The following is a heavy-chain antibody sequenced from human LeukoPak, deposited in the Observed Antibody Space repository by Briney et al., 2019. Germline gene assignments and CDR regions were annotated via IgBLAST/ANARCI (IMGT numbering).Heavy chain of an antibody. CDR3: ARTSDGNWFDP. J-gene: IGHJ5*02. CDR1: GFTFDDYG. Sequence: PGGSPRLPCAASGFTFDDYGTSWVRQGPGKGLEWVSGINWNGGNTGYADSVKGRFTIFRDNAKNSLYLEMDSLRVEDTALYYCARTSDGNWFDPWGQGTLVTVSS. D-gene: IGHD1-26*01. CDR2: INWNGGNT. V-gene: IGHV3-20*04.